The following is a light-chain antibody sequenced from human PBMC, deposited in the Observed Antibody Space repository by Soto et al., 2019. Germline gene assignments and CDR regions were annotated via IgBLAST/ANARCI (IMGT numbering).Light chain of an antibody. V-gene: IGKV1-13*02. CDR2: DAS. J-gene: IGKJ4*01. CDR3: QQFNSYPNPSLT. Sequence: AIQLTQSPSSLSASVGDRVTITCRASQGISSALAWYQQKPGKAPKLLIYDASSLESGVPSRFSGSGSGTDFTLTISSLQPEDFATYYCQQFNSYPNPSLTFGGGTKVEIK. CDR1: QGISSA.